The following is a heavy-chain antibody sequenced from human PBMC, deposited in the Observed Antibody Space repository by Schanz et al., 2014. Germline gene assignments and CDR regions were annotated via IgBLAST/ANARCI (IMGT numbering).Heavy chain of an antibody. J-gene: IGHJ4*02. D-gene: IGHD3-9*01. CDR1: GFSFVDAW. Sequence: EVQVVESGGGLVQPGGSLRLSCAASGFSFVDAWMSWVRQAPGKGLEWVSGISGSGGSTYDADSVKGRFTISRDKSKNTLYLQMNSLRAEDTAVYYCAKDHAGSDILTALGNWGQGTLVTVSS. CDR2: ISGSGGST. CDR3: AKDHAGSDILTALGN. V-gene: IGHV3-23*04.